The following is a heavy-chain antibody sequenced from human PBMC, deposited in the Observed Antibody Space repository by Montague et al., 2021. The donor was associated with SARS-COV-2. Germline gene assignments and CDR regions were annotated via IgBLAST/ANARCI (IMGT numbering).Heavy chain of an antibody. J-gene: IGHJ4*02. CDR3: ARMWAAAVHFDY. V-gene: IGHV2-70*11. Sequence: PALVKPTQTLTLTCTFSGFSLSTSGMCASWIRQPPGKALEWLARIDWDDDKYYSTSLKTRLTISKDTSKNQVVLTMTNMDPVDTATYYCARMWAAAVHFDYWGQGTLVTVSS. CDR1: GFSLSTSGMC. CDR2: IDWDDDK. D-gene: IGHD6-13*01.